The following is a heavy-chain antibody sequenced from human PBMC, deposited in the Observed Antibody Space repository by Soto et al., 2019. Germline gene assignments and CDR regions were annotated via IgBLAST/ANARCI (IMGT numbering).Heavy chain of an antibody. Sequence: GGSLRLSCAASGFTFSSYAMSWVRQAPGKGLEWVSAISGSGGSTYYADSVKGRFTISRDNSKNTLYLQMNSLRAEDTAVYYCAKRKTGRYYYYYYGMDVWGQGTTVTVSS. D-gene: IGHD3-9*01. J-gene: IGHJ6*02. CDR1: GFTFSSYA. CDR3: AKRKTGRYYYYYYGMDV. CDR2: ISGSGGST. V-gene: IGHV3-23*01.